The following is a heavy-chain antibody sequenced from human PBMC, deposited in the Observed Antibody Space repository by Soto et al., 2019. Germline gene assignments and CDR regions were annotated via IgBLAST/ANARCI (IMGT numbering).Heavy chain of an antibody. CDR3: TRDLLLRPPLVPFDY. CDR1: GFTFGDYA. J-gene: IGHJ4*02. V-gene: IGHV3-49*03. CDR2: IRSKAYGGTT. Sequence: GGSLRLSCTASGFTFGDYAMSWFRQAPGKGLEWVGFIRSKAYGGTTEYAASVKGRFTISRDNSKSIAYLQMNSLKTEDTAVYYCTRDLLLRPPLVPFDYWGQGTLVTVSS. D-gene: IGHD6-13*01.